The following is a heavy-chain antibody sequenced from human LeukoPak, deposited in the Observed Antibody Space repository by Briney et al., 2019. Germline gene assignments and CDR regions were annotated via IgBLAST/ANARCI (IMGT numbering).Heavy chain of an antibody. CDR3: VTDLVIKGYFDY. CDR1: GFTFSNVW. J-gene: IGHJ4*02. D-gene: IGHD2-21*01. V-gene: IGHV3-15*01. CDR2: IRSKTDGETT. Sequence: GESLRLSCAASGFTFSNVWMSWVRQVPGKGLEWVGRIRSKTDGETTDHAAPVKGRFTISRDDSKNTLYLQMNSLKTEDTAVYYCVTDLVIKGYFDYWGQGALVTVSS.